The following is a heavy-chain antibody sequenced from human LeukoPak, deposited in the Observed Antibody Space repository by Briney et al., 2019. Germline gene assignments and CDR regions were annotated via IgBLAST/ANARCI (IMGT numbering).Heavy chain of an antibody. CDR1: GGSISSGDYY. V-gene: IGHV4-30-4*08. J-gene: IGHJ3*02. CDR2: IYYSGST. CDR3: AREFRVATIAFDI. D-gene: IGHD5-24*01. Sequence: PSQTLSLTCTVSGGSISSGDYYWSWIRQPPGKGLEWIGYIYYSGSTYYNPSLKSRVTISVDTSKNQFSLKLSSVTAADTAVYYCAREFRVATIAFDIWGQGTMVTVSS.